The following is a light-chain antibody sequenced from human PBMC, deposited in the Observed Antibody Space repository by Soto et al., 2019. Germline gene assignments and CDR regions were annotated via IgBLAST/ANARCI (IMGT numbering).Light chain of an antibody. CDR3: QQRSYSPIT. V-gene: IGKV3-11*01. Sequence: EIVLTQSPATLSLSPGERATLSCRASQSVSSYLAWYQQKPGQAPRLLIYDASNRATGIPARFSGSGSGTDFTLTISSLEPEYFADYYWQQRSYSPITFGQGTRPEIK. J-gene: IGKJ5*01. CDR2: DAS. CDR1: QSVSSY.